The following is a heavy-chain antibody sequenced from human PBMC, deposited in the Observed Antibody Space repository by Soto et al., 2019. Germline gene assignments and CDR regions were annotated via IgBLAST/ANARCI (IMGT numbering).Heavy chain of an antibody. CDR3: AREMEQQLVRVYFDY. CDR2: IWYDGSNK. Sequence: QVQLVESGGGVVQPGRSLRLSCAASGFTFSSYGMHWVRQAPGKGLEWVAVIWYDGSNKYYADSVKGRFTISRDNSKNTLELQMNSLRAEDTAVYYGAREMEQQLVRVYFDYWGQGTLVTVSS. V-gene: IGHV3-33*01. CDR1: GFTFSSYG. D-gene: IGHD6-13*01. J-gene: IGHJ4*02.